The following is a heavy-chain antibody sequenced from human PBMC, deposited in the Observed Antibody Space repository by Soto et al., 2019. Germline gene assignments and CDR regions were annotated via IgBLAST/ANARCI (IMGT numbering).Heavy chain of an antibody. CDR2: IIPIFGTT. Sequence: QMHLVQSGAEVKKPGSSVKVSCKASGGSFTYTLSWVRQAPGQGLEWMGGIIPIFGTTNYAQKSQNRVTITADESTKTAYMELKTLRSQETAVYYCARLHSHGTYGMDVWGQGTKVTVSS. CDR1: GGSFTYT. V-gene: IGHV1-69*19. J-gene: IGHJ6*02. CDR3: ARLHSHGTYGMDV. D-gene: IGHD5-18*01.